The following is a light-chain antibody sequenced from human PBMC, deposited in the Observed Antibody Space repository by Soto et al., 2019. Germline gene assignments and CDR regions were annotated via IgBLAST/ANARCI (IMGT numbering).Light chain of an antibody. V-gene: IGLV1-47*01. J-gene: IGLJ1*01. Sequence: QSVLTQAPSASGAPGQRVAISCSGSSSNIGNNFVYWYQQPPGTAPKLLIYRSNQRRSGVPDRFSGSKSGTSASLAISGLRSDDEADYYCAAWDDSLTGHFVFGAGTKVTVL. CDR1: SSNIGNNF. CDR2: RSN. CDR3: AAWDDSLTGHFV.